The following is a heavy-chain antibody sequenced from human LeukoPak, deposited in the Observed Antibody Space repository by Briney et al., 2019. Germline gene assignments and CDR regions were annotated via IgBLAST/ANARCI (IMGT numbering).Heavy chain of an antibody. CDR3: ARGRVAQSPGY. D-gene: IGHD2-21*01. CDR1: GFTVSSNY. CDR2: IYSGGST. J-gene: IGHJ4*02. Sequence: GGSLRLSCAASGFTVSSNYMSWVRQAPGKGREWVPVIYSGGSTYYAESVKGRFTISRDNSKNTLYLQMNSLRAEDTAVYYCARGRVAQSPGYWGQGNLVTVSS. V-gene: IGHV3-53*01.